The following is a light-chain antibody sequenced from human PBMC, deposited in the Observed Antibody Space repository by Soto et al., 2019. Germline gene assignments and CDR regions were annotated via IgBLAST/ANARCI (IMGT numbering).Light chain of an antibody. V-gene: IGKV2-30*02. J-gene: IGKJ2*01. CDR1: QSLVHSDGNTY. CDR2: RAS. CDR3: MQATHWPYT. Sequence: DVVMTQSPLSLPVTFGQPASISCRSSQSLVHSDGNTYLNWFQQRPGQSPRRLIYRASDRDSGVPDRFSGSGSATDFTLKISREEAEDVAIYFCMQATHWPYTFGQGTKLDIK.